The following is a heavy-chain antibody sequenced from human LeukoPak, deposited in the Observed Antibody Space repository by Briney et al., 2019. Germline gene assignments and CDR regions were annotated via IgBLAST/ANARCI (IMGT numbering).Heavy chain of an antibody. J-gene: IGHJ4*02. CDR2: ISSSGSTR. CDR1: GFTFSDYY. D-gene: IGHD3-10*01. V-gene: IGHV3-11*04. CDR3: ARVRGNSPRVAPVDY. Sequence: GGSLRLSCAASGFTFSDYYMSWIRQAPGKGLEWVSYISSSGSTRYYADSVKGRFTISRDNAKNSLYLQMNSLRAEDTAVHYCARVRGNSPRVAPVDYWGQGTLVTVSS.